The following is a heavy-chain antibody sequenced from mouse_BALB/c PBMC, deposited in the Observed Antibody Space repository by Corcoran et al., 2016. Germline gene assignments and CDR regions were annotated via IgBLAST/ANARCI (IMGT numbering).Heavy chain of an antibody. V-gene: IGHV1-26*01. CDR2: INPYNGAT. CDR1: GYSFTGYY. Sequence: EVQLQQSGPELVKPGASVKISCKASGYSFTGYYMHWVKQSHVKSLEWIERINPYNGATSYNQNFKDKASLTVDKSSSTAYMELHSLTSEDSAVYYGARGRSYFDYWGQGTTLTVSS. J-gene: IGHJ2*01. CDR3: ARGRSYFDY. D-gene: IGHD1-1*01.